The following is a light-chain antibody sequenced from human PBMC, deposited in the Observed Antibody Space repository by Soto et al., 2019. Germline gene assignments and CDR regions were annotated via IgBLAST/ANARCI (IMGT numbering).Light chain of an antibody. J-gene: IGKJ1*01. CDR1: QSVSSY. CDR3: QHYGSAGT. Sequence: EIVLTQSPATLSLSPGERATLSCRASQSVSSYLAWYQQKPGQAPRLLIYDASNRATGIPDRFSGSGSGTDFTLSFSKREHEDFAAYYWQHYGSAGTYGQGAKLDIK. CDR2: DAS. V-gene: IGKV3-11*01.